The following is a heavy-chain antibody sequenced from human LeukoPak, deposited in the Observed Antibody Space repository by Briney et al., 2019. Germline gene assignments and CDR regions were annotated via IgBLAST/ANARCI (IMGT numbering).Heavy chain of an antibody. CDR3: AKGVGDYLHYYFDY. CDR2: IRSSGRSQ. V-gene: IGHV3-21*01. D-gene: IGHD4-17*01. Sequence: GGSLRLSCAASGFTFSDYSMNWVRQAPGKGLEWVSSIRSSGRSQYYPDSLKGRFSISRDNAKNSLYLQMNSLRAEDTAVYYCAKGVGDYLHYYFDYWGQGTLVTVSS. CDR1: GFTFSDYS. J-gene: IGHJ4*02.